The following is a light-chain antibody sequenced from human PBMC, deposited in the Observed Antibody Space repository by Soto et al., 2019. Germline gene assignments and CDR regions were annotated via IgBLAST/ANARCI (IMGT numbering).Light chain of an antibody. CDR3: QQSYSSPPIT. CDR1: QSISSF. CDR2: DAS. J-gene: IGKJ5*01. V-gene: IGKV1-39*01. Sequence: DLQMTQSPSSLSASVGDRITITCRASQSISSFLNWYQQKPGKAPKLLIYDASSLQDGVPSRFSGSGSGTDFTLTISSLQPEDCATYYCQQSYSSPPITFGQGTRLEIK.